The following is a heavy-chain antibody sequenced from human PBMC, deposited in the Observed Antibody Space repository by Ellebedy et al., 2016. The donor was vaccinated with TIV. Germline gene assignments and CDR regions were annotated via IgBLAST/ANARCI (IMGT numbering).Heavy chain of an antibody. D-gene: IGHD5-12*01. J-gene: IGHJ5*02. Sequence: PGGSLRLSCAASGFTFSTYGMLWVRQAPGKGLEWVAFISYDGSNKYYADSVKGRFTISRDNSKNTLYLQMNSLRAEDTAVYYCAKGNLRRLRLYNWFDPWGQGTLVTVSS. CDR1: GFTFSTYG. CDR2: ISYDGSNK. CDR3: AKGNLRRLRLYNWFDP. V-gene: IGHV3-30*18.